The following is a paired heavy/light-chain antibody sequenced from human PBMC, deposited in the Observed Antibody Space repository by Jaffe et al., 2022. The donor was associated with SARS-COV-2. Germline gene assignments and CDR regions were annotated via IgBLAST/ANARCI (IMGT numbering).Heavy chain of an antibody. CDR2: IYYSGST. J-gene: IGHJ6*03. V-gene: IGHV4-39*01. CDR3: ARQIGGSRGWYVDFKYYMDV. D-gene: IGHD6-19*01. Sequence: QVQLQESGPGLVKPSETLSLTCIVSGASVSSFGHYWGWIRQSPGKGLEWIGSIYYSGSTRYNPSLQSRLTISVDTSKNQISLMLTSVTAADTAVYYCARQIGGSRGWYVDFKYYMDVWGKGTTVTVSS. CDR1: GASVSSFGHY.
Light chain of an antibody. V-gene: IGLV1-40*01. CDR1: ASNIEAGYE. CDR2: ADN. Sequence: QSVLTQPPSVSGTPGQRVTISCTGSASNIEAGYEVHWYQQLPGAAPKLLIFADNTRPSGVPDRFSGSKSGTSASLAITGLQAEDEADYYCQSYDNSLSAWVLGGGTKLTVL. J-gene: IGLJ3*02. CDR3: QSYDNSLSAWV.